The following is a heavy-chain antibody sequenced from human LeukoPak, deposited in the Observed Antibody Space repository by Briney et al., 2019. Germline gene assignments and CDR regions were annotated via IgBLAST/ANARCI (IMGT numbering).Heavy chain of an antibody. D-gene: IGHD3-10*01. CDR1: GGSISSYY. J-gene: IGHJ5*02. CDR2: IYTSGST. Sequence: PSETLSLTCTVSGGSISSYYWSWIRQPAGKGLEWIGRIYTSGSTNYNTSLKSRVTMSVDTSKNQFSLKLSSVTAADTAVYFCARDTFYSETGSFEDWFVPWGQGTLVTVSS. CDR3: ARDTFYSETGSFEDWFVP. V-gene: IGHV4-4*07.